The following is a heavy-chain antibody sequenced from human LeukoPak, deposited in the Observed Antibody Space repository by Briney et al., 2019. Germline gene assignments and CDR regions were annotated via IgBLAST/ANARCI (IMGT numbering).Heavy chain of an antibody. CDR3: ARNKLTTVQTRDAFDI. V-gene: IGHV4-34*01. Sequence: SETLSLTCAVYGGSFSGYYWSWIRQPPGKGLEWIGEINHSGSTNYNPSLKSRVTISVDTSKNQFSLKLSSVTAADTAVYYCARNKLTTVQTRDAFDIWGQGTMVTVSS. J-gene: IGHJ3*02. CDR1: GGSFSGYY. CDR2: INHSGST. D-gene: IGHD4-17*01.